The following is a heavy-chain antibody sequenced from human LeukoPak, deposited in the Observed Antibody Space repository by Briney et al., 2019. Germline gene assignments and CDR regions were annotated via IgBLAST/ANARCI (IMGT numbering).Heavy chain of an antibody. CDR1: GYTFTSYY. CDR3: ARERTMIVVVIPDAFDI. CDR2: INPSGGST. Sequence: ASVKVSCKASGYTFTSYYMHWVRQAPGQGLEWMGIINPSGGSTSYAQKFQGRVTMTRDMSTSTVYMELSSLRSEDTAVYYCARERTMIVVVIPDAFDIWGQGTMVTVSS. V-gene: IGHV1-46*01. J-gene: IGHJ3*02. D-gene: IGHD3-22*01.